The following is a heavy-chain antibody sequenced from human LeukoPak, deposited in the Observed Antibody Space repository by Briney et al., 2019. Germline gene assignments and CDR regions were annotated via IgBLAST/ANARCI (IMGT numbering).Heavy chain of an antibody. V-gene: IGHV1-3*03. Sequence: ASVKVSCKASGYTFTSYAMHWVRQAPGQRLEWMGWINAGNGNTKYSQEFQGRVTITRDTSASTAYMELSSLRSEDMAVYYCARTAGVYGSGSYYFDYWGQGTLVTVSS. J-gene: IGHJ4*02. CDR3: ARTAGVYGSGSYYFDY. D-gene: IGHD3-10*01. CDR2: INAGNGNT. CDR1: GYTFTSYA.